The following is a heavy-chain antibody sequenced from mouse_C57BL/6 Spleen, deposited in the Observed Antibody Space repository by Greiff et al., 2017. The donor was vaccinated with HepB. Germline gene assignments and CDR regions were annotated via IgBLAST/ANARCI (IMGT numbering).Heavy chain of an antibody. CDR2: ISYDGSN. CDR1: GYSITSGYY. CDR3: ARRESSPWYFDV. Sequence: EVQLQQSGPGLVKPSQSLSLTCSVTGYSITSGYYWNWIRQFPGNKLEWMGYISYDGSNNYNPSLKNRISITRDTSKNQFFLKLNSVTTEDTATYYCARRESSPWYFDVWGTGTTVTVSS. V-gene: IGHV3-6*01. D-gene: IGHD1-1*01. J-gene: IGHJ1*03.